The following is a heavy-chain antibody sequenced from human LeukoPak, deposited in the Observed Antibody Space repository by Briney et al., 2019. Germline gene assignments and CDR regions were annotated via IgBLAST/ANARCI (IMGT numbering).Heavy chain of an antibody. CDR3: ARTTEGGYTYDYFYYYYTDV. V-gene: IGHV4-61*02. Sequence: KSSETLSLTCTVSGGSISSGSYYWRWIRQPAGKGLEWIVRIYTSGSTNYNPSLKSRVTMSVDTSKNQFSLKLSSVTAADTAVYYCARTTEGGYTYDYFYYYYTDVWGKGTTVTISS. CDR2: IYTSGST. CDR1: GGSISSGSYY. J-gene: IGHJ6*03. D-gene: IGHD5-18*01.